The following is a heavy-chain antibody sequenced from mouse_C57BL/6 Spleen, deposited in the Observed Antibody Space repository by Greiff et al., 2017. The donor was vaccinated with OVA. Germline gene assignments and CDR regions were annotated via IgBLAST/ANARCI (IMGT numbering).Heavy chain of an antibody. Sequence: VQLQQPGAELVRPGSSVKLSCKASGYTFTSYWMDLVKQRPGQGLEWIGNIYPSDSETHYNQKFKDKATLTVDKSSSTAYMQLSSLTSEDSAVYYCARRKGDYVPFAYWGQGTLVTVSA. D-gene: IGHD2-4*01. J-gene: IGHJ3*01. CDR3: ARRKGDYVPFAY. V-gene: IGHV1-61*01. CDR2: IYPSDSET. CDR1: GYTFTSYW.